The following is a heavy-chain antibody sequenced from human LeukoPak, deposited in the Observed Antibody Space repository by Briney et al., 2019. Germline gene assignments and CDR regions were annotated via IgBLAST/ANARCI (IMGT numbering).Heavy chain of an antibody. V-gene: IGHV4-38-2*02. CDR1: GYSISSGYY. J-gene: IGHJ5*02. D-gene: IGHD2-2*01. Sequence: PSETLSLTCTVSGYSISSGYYWGWIRQPPGKGLEWIGSIYHSGSTYYNPSLKSRVTISVDTSKNQFSLKLSSVTAADTAVYYCARVTVPAEDKTGSWFDPWGQGTLVTVSS. CDR3: ARVTVPAEDKTGSWFDP. CDR2: IYHSGST.